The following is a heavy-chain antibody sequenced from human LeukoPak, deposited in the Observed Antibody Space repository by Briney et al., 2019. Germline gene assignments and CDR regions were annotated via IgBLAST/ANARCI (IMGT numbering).Heavy chain of an antibody. CDR1: GFTFSTYT. CDR3: ARAAAETGSFRDNWFDP. D-gene: IGHD3-9*01. Sequence: GGSLRLSCVASGFTFSTYTMHWVRQAPGKGLEWVAVVSHDGTTKYYADSVRGRFTISRDNSKNTLYLQMNSLRGEDTAVYYCARAAAETGSFRDNWFDPWGQGTLVTVSS. V-gene: IGHV3-30*04. J-gene: IGHJ5*02. CDR2: VSHDGTTK.